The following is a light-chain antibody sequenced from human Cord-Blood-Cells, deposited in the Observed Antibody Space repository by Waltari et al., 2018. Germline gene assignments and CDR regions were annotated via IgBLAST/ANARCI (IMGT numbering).Light chain of an antibody. J-gene: IGLJ3*02. CDR3: SSYTSSSTPV. CDR2: DVS. V-gene: IGLV2-14*03. CDR1: SSDVGGYNY. Sequence: QSALTQPASVSGSPGQSITISCTGTSSDVGGYNYVSWYQQHPGKAPKHMIYDVSTRPSGVSNRFAGSKSGNTASLTISGLQAEDEADYYCSSYTSSSTPVFGGGTKLTVL.